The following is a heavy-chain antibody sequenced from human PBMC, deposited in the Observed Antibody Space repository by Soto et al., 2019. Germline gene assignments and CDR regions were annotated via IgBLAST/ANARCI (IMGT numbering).Heavy chain of an antibody. Sequence: GASVKVSCKASGYTFTSYGISWVRQAPGQGLEWMGWISAYNGNTNYAQKLQGRVTMTTDTSTSTAYMELRSLRSDDTAVYYYARDPTYYYDSSGPWPSNFDYWGQGTLVTVSS. CDR3: ARDPTYYYDSSGPWPSNFDY. D-gene: IGHD3-22*01. CDR2: ISAYNGNT. CDR1: GYTFTSYG. V-gene: IGHV1-18*01. J-gene: IGHJ4*02.